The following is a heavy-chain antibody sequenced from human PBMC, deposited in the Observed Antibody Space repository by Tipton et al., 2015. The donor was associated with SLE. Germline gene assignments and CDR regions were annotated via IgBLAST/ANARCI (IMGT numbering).Heavy chain of an antibody. J-gene: IGHJ6*02. D-gene: IGHD1-26*01. Sequence: AGLVKPSETLSLTCVVNGESSSGFYWSWIRQPPGKGLVWIGEISHSGNTKYNPSLKSRLTISVDTSKNQFSLKLSSVTAADTAVYFCAMTGRYSSPKAYYAMDVWGQGTTVTVSS. CDR3: AMTGRYSSPKAYYAMDV. V-gene: IGHV4-34*01. CDR2: ISHSGNT. CDR1: GESSSGFY.